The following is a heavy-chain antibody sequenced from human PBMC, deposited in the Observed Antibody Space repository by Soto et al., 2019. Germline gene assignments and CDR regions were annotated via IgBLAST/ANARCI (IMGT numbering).Heavy chain of an antibody. V-gene: IGHV1-69*12. CDR1: GGTFSSYA. D-gene: IGHD5-18*01. CDR3: ARDDVDTSMPYGMDV. CDR2: ISPIFGTA. J-gene: IGHJ6*02. Sequence: QVQLVQSGAEVKKPGSSVKVSCKASGGTFSSYAISWVRQAPGQGLEWMGGISPIFGTANYAQKFQGRVTITAEETTSTAYMELSSLRSEDTAVYYCARDDVDTSMPYGMDVWGQGTTVTVSS.